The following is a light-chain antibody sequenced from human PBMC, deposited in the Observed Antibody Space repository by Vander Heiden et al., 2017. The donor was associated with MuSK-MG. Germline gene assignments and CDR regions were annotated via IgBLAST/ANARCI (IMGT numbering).Light chain of an antibody. V-gene: IGKV1-9*01. CDR3: QQINYYPHS. CDR2: AAS. Sequence: DIQLTQSPSFLSASVGDTVTITCRASQGVSNYLGWYQQKPGKPPNLLIYAASTLQSGVPSRFSGSGSGTEFTLTISSLQPEDFATYYCQQINYYPHSFGQGTKLEIK. J-gene: IGKJ2*01. CDR1: QGVSNY.